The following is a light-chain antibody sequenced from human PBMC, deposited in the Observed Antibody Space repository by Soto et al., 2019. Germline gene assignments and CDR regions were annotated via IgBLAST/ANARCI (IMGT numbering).Light chain of an antibody. CDR3: SSYTIISTYV. Sequence: QSALTQPASVSGSPGQSITISCTGTRSDVGGFNFVSWYQQHPGKAPKVLIYDVSDRPSGVSNRFSGSKSGNTASLTISGLQAEDEADYYCSSYTIISTYVFGTGTQLTVL. CDR2: DVS. J-gene: IGLJ1*01. V-gene: IGLV2-14*01. CDR1: RSDVGGFNF.